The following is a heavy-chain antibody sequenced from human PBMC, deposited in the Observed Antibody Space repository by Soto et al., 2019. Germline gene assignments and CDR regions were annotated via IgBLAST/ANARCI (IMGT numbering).Heavy chain of an antibody. CDR2: INHSGST. D-gene: IGHD2-2*01. CDR1: GGSFSGYY. CDR3: ARRLEDIVVPWGFDP. Sequence: SETLSLTCAVYGGSFSGYYWSWIRQPPGKGLEWIGEINHSGSTNYNPSLKSRVTISVDTSKNQFSLKLSSVTAADTAVYYCARRLEDIVVPWGFDPWGQGTLVTVSS. J-gene: IGHJ5*02. V-gene: IGHV4-34*01.